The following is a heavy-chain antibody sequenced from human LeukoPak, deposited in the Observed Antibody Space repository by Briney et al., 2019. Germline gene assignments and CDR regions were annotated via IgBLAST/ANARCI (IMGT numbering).Heavy chain of an antibody. V-gene: IGHV3-74*01. CDR3: AKSAPILTGSQYYYYYYGMDV. J-gene: IGHJ6*02. CDR1: GFTFSSYW. D-gene: IGHD3-9*01. CDR2: INSDGSST. Sequence: GGSLRLSCAASGFTFSSYWMHWVRQAPGKGLVWVSRINSDGSSTSYADSVKGRFTISRDNAKNTLYLQMNGLRAEDTAVYYCAKSAPILTGSQYYYYYYGMDVWGQGTTVTVSS.